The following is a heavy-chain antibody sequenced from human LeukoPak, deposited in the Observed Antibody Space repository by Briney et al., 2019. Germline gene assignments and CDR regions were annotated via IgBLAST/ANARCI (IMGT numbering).Heavy chain of an antibody. J-gene: IGHJ4*02. V-gene: IGHV6-1*01. CDR3: ARVQDYYGSGSPFDY. Sequence: SQTLSLTCAISGDSFSSNSAAWNWIRQSPSRGLEWLVRTYYRSKWYNDYAVSVKSRITINPDTSKNQFSLQLNSVTPEDTAVYYCARVQDYYGSGSPFDYWGQGTLVTVSS. CDR2: TYYRSKWYN. CDR1: GDSFSSNSAA. D-gene: IGHD3-10*01.